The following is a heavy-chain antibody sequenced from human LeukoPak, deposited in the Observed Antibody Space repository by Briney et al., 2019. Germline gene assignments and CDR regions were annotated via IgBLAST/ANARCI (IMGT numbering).Heavy chain of an antibody. CDR3: VRGGQGRDDYFDY. Sequence: PGGSLRLSCTASGFSFRSYSLNWVRQSPGKGLEWTSYIGGGSDAIYYAESVRGRFTISRDNARNSVYLQVNSLRVEDTAVYYCVRGGQGRDDYFDYWGQGTLVTASS. CDR2: IGGGSDAI. CDR1: GFSFRSYS. J-gene: IGHJ4*02. V-gene: IGHV3-48*04.